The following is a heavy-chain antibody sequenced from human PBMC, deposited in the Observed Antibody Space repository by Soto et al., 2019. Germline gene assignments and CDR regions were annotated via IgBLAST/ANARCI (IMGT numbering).Heavy chain of an antibody. V-gene: IGHV1-2*02. CDR3: ARESGGATATLEDYCFYRDV. CDR2: INPNSGVT. Sequence: QVQLVQSGAEVRKPGASVTVSCRSSGDSFNDYYIHWVRQAPGQGLEWMGWINPNSGVTKYAQKFQGGVSMTRDTSIRTVYMQLSRLRSDDTAVYYCARESGGATATLEDYCFYRDVWGTGTTVTVSS. D-gene: IGHD5-12*01. CDR1: GDSFNDYY. J-gene: IGHJ6*03.